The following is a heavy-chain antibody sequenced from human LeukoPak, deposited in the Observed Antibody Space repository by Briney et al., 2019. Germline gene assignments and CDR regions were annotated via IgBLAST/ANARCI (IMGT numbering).Heavy chain of an antibody. V-gene: IGHV4-59*11. CDR2: IYYSGSS. CDR3: ARGLYISQMPPHYYYYMDV. J-gene: IGHJ6*03. CDR1: GSTFRSHT. D-gene: IGHD2-2*01. Sequence: GSLRLSCVTSGSTFRSHTMNWVRQPPGKGLEWIGYIYYSGSSNYNPSLKSRVTISVDTSKNQFSLKLTSVTAADTAVYYCARGLYISQMPPHYYYYMDVWGKGTTVTVSS.